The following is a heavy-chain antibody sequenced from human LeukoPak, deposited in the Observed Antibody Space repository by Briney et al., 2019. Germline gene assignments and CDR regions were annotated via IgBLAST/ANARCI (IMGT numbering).Heavy chain of an antibody. V-gene: IGHV1-46*01. CDR3: ARGPHEGITMIVVDYGMDV. Sequence: ASVKVSCKASGYTFTSYYMHWVRQAPGQGLEWMGIINPSGGSTSYAQKFQGRVTMTRDTSTSTVYMELRSLRSDDTAVYYCARGPHEGITMIVVDYGMDVWGQGTTVTVSS. CDR2: INPSGGST. J-gene: IGHJ6*02. D-gene: IGHD3-22*01. CDR1: GYTFTSYY.